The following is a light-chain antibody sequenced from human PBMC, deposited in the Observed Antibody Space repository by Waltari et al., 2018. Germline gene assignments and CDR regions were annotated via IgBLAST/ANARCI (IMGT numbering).Light chain of an antibody. Sequence: DIQMTQSPSSLSASVGDRVTITCQASQGINKYLNWYQQKPGTPPNLLIYDASNLETGVPSRFSGSGSGRHFTLTISSLQPEDIATYYCQQYGNLPPSVTFGQGTRLEIK. V-gene: IGKV1-33*01. CDR1: QGINKY. CDR2: DAS. CDR3: QQYGNLPPSVT. J-gene: IGKJ5*01.